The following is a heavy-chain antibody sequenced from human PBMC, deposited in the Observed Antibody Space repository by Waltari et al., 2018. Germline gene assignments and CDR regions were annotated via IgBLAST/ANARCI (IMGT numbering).Heavy chain of an antibody. CDR3: ARDAYCGGDCYFYYFDY. CDR1: GGTFSSYA. CDR2: IIPIVGTA. D-gene: IGHD2-21*01. Sequence: QVQLVQSGAEVKKPGSSVKVSCKASGGTFSSYAISWVRQAPGQGLEWMGGIIPIVGTANYAQNFQGRVTITADKSTSTAYMELSSLRSEDTAVYYCARDAYCGGDCYFYYFDYWGQGTLVTVSS. V-gene: IGHV1-69*14. J-gene: IGHJ4*02.